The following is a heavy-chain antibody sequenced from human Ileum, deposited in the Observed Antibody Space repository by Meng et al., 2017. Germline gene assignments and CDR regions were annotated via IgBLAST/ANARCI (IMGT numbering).Heavy chain of an antibody. D-gene: IGHD2-8*02. Sequence: VMWVGPGEGVVQPGRFLRLSCAVSGFTFSNFAMHWVRQAAGKGLEWVAVISSDGSKEDHADSVKGRFTISRDNSKNTLYLQMNTLRTEDTAVYFCARDYGWLHNFECWGQGTLVTVSS. CDR3: ARDYGWLHNFEC. CDR2: ISSDGSKE. CDR1: GFTFSNFA. V-gene: IGHV3-30*04. J-gene: IGHJ4*02.